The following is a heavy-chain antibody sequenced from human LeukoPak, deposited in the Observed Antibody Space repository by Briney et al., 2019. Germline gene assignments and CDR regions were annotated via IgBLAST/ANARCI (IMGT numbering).Heavy chain of an antibody. CDR2: LNPNSGNQ. CDR1: GYTSTGYD. V-gene: IGHV1-8*01. D-gene: IGHD3-16*01. CDR3: ARDRSDEVGVGYFDS. Sequence: GPLQGPCKASGYTSTGYDTNWGGQATGPGLGWMGWLNPNSGNQGNAKKFQGSVPMTRNNSRRTAYKELGNLRPEEQAVYYCARDRSDEVGVGYFDSWGQGTLVTVSS. J-gene: IGHJ4*02.